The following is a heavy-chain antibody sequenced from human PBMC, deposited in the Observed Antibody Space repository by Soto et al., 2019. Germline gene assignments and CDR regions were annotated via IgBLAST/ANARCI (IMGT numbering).Heavy chain of an antibody. V-gene: IGHV3-66*01. Sequence: GGSLRLSCAASGFTVSSNYMSWVRQAPGKGLEWVSVIYSGGSTDYADSVKGRFTISRDNSKNTLYLQMNSLRAEDTAVYYCARYSSGWEYYYYYMDVWGKGTTVTVSS. CDR2: IYSGGST. D-gene: IGHD6-19*01. CDR1: GFTVSSNY. CDR3: ARYSSGWEYYYYYMDV. J-gene: IGHJ6*03.